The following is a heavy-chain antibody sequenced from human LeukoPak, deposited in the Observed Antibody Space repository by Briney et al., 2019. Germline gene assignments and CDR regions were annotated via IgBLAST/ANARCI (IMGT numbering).Heavy chain of an antibody. Sequence: GRSLRLSCAASGFTFSSYGMHWVRQAPGKGLEWVAVISYDGSNKYYADSVKGRFTISRDNSKNTLYLQMNSLRAEDTAVYYCARDPGWFGELAFDYWGQGTLVTVSS. CDR3: ARDPGWFGELAFDY. CDR2: ISYDGSNK. CDR1: GFTFSSYG. D-gene: IGHD3-10*01. J-gene: IGHJ4*02. V-gene: IGHV3-30*03.